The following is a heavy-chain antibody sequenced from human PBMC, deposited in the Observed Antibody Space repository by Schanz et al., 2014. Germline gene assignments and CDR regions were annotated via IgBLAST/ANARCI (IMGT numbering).Heavy chain of an antibody. CDR1: GFIFSYYT. CDR2: ISDDGSRR. J-gene: IGHJ4*02. CDR3: ARDLAGGGNDV. D-gene: IGHD2-15*01. V-gene: IGHV3-30*04. Sequence: QVELVESGGGVVQPGRSLRLSCAASGFIFSYYTIHWVRQAPGKGLEWVAVISDDGSRRHYADFVTGRFTISRDNSKDTVYLQMNSLRDEETAVYYCARDLAGGGNDVWGQGTLVTVSS.